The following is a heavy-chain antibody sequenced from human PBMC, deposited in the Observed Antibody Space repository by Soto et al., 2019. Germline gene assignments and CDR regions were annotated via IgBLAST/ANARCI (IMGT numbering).Heavy chain of an antibody. CDR2: INDIGST. CDR1: GGSFSEYH. J-gene: IGHJ5*02. Sequence: SETLSLTCAVYGGSFSEYHWSWSRQPPGKGLEWIGEINDIGSTNQNPSLKSRVTISVDTSKNQFSLKLSSVTAADTAVYYCARRPRDYYSSGSYYRGRFDPWGQGTLVTVSS. CDR3: ARRPRDYYSSGSYYRGRFDP. V-gene: IGHV4-34*01. D-gene: IGHD3-10*01.